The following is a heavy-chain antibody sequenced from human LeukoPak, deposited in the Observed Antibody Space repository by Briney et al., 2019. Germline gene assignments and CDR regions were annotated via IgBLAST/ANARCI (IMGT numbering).Heavy chain of an antibody. V-gene: IGHV4-4*07. CDR1: GGSISSYC. CDR3: ARAPIAAAAGLDY. J-gene: IGHJ4*02. Sequence: PSETLSLTSTVSGGSISSYCWSGIRQPAGKGLEWIGRIYTSGSTNYNPSLKSRVTISVDKSKNQFSLKLSSVTAADTAVYYCARAPIAAAAGLDYWGQGTLVTVSS. D-gene: IGHD6-13*01. CDR2: IYTSGST.